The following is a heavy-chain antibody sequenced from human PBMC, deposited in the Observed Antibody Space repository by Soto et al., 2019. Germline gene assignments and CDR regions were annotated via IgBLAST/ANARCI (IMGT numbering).Heavy chain of an antibody. Sequence: ASEILSLTCTVSGGSVGSGEYYYSWIRQPPGKGLEWIGYIYDSGITNYTPSLKGRVTLSLDRSNNQVSLKLRSVTAADTAVYFCARDVAHGYTENVWGQGTMVTVSS. CDR1: GGSVGSGEYY. CDR3: ARDVAHGYTENV. D-gene: IGHD5-18*01. CDR2: IYDSGIT. V-gene: IGHV4-30-4*01. J-gene: IGHJ3*01.